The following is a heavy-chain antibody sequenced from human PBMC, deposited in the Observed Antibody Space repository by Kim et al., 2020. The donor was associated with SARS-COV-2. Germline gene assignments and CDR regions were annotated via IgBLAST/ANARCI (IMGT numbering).Heavy chain of an antibody. CDR3: ARQRAVAGRPIFDY. D-gene: IGHD6-19*01. CDR2: IYYSGST. J-gene: IGHJ4*02. V-gene: IGHV4-39*01. CDR1: GGSISSSSYY. Sequence: SETLSLTCSVSGGSISSSSYYWGWIRQPPGKGLEWIASIYYSGSTYYNPSLKSRVTISVDTSKNQFSLSLSSVTAADTAVYYCARQRAVAGRPIFDYWGQGTLVTVSS.